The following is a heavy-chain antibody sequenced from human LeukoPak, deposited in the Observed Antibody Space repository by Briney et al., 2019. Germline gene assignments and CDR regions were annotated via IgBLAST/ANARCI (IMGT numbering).Heavy chain of an antibody. D-gene: IGHD3-22*01. Sequence: ASVKVSCEAYGYTFMSHGITWVRQAPGQGLEWMGWISAYNGNTNYAQKLQGRVTMTTDTSTSTAYMELRSLRSDDTAVYYCARDRPSYYDSSGYNYWGQGTLVTVSS. J-gene: IGHJ4*02. CDR3: ARDRPSYYDSSGYNY. CDR2: ISAYNGNT. V-gene: IGHV1-18*01. CDR1: GYTFMSHG.